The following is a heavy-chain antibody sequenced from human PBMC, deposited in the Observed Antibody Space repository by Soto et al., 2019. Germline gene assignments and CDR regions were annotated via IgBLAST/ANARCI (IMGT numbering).Heavy chain of an antibody. CDR3: EKVRRDFAWLSELDYFDY. CDR1: GXTFDTNG. J-gene: IGHJ4*02. CDR2: ISAGGGTT. D-gene: IGHD3-9*01. V-gene: IGHV3-23*01. Sequence: GSLRLSCAASGXTFDTNGMTWVRQVPGKGLEWVSSISAGGGTTYYADPVKGRFTISRDNSKNMLYLQMNSLRAEYTAVYYFEKVRRDFAWLSELDYFDYWGQGTPGTVS.